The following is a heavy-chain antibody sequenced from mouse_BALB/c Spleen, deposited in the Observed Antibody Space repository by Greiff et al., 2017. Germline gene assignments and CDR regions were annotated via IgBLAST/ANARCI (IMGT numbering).Heavy chain of an antibody. D-gene: IGHD2-4*01. Sequence: QVQLQQSGAELVRPGTSVKVSCKASGYAFTNYLIEWVKQRPGQGLEWIGVINPGSGGTNYNEKFKGKATLTADKSSSTAYMQLSSLTSDDSAVYFCARVGITTDYWGQGTTLTVSS. J-gene: IGHJ2*01. CDR3: ARVGITTDY. CDR1: GYAFTNYL. V-gene: IGHV1-54*01. CDR2: INPGSGGT.